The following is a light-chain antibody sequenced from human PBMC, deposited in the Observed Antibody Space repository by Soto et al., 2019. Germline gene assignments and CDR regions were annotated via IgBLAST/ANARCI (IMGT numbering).Light chain of an antibody. J-gene: IGKJ4*01. Sequence: EIVLTQSPATLSLSPGERATLSCRASQSVSSYLAWYQQKPGQAPRLLIHDASSRVTGVPARFSGSGSETDFTLTISSLEPEDFAVYYCQQRNNWPPVTFGGGTKVDI. CDR3: QQRNNWPPVT. CDR1: QSVSSY. V-gene: IGKV3-11*01. CDR2: DAS.